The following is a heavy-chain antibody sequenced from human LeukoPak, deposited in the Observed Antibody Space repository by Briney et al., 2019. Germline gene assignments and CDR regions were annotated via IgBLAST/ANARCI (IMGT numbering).Heavy chain of an antibody. CDR3: AKDPNGDYIGAFDN. D-gene: IGHD2-8*01. Sequence: GGSLRLSCAASGFRLSTYAMTWVRQAPGKGLEWVSSITSSDGTTYYADSVKGRFTISRDNSKNTLYLQLNNLRAEDTAIYYCAKDPNGDYIGAFDNWGQGTMVTVSS. CDR1: GFRLSTYA. CDR2: ITSSDGTT. V-gene: IGHV3-23*01. J-gene: IGHJ3*02.